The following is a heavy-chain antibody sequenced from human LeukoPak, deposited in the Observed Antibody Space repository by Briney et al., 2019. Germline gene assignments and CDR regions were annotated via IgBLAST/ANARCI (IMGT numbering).Heavy chain of an antibody. Sequence: GGSLRLSCAASGFTFDDYAMHWVRQAPGKGLEWVSGISWNSGSIGYADSVKGRFTISRDNSKNTLYLQMNSLRAEDTAVYYCAKDLRSVAVAGNDDYWGQGTLVTVSS. CDR3: AKDLRSVAVAGNDDY. V-gene: IGHV3-9*01. CDR2: ISWNSGSI. J-gene: IGHJ4*02. D-gene: IGHD6-19*01. CDR1: GFTFDDYA.